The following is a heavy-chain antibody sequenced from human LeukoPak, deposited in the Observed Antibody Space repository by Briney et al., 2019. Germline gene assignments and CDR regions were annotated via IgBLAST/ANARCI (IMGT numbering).Heavy chain of an antibody. V-gene: IGHV1-24*01. CDR3: ATSRGYCSSTSCSGVFDY. J-gene: IGHJ4*02. D-gene: IGHD2-2*01. Sequence: ASVKVSCKVSGYTLTELSMHWVRQAPGKGLEWMGGFDPEDGETIYAQKFQGRVTMTEDTSTDTAYMELSSLGSEDTAVYYCATSRGYCSSTSCSGVFDYWGQGTLVTVSS. CDR1: GYTLTELS. CDR2: FDPEDGET.